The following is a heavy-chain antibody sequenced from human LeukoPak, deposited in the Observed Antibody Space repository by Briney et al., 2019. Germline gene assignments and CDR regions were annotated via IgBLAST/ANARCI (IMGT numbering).Heavy chain of an antibody. CDR1: GSTFSSYS. D-gene: IGHD1-1*01. CDR2: ISSSSSTI. J-gene: IGHJ4*02. Sequence: PGGSLRLSCAASGSTFSSYSMNWVRQAPGKGLEWVSYISSSSSTIYYADSVKGRFTISRDNAKNSLYLQMNSLRAEDTAVYYCARLRNDLTPTIGYWGQGTLVTVSS. V-gene: IGHV3-48*01. CDR3: ARLRNDLTPTIGY.